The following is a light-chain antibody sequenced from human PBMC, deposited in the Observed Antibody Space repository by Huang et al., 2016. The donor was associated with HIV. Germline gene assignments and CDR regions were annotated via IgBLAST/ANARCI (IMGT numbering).Light chain of an antibody. Sequence: DIVMTQSPLSLHVTPGEPASISCRSSQRLLHSDGYNYLDWYLQRPGQSPQLLIYLGSNRADGVPDRFSGSGSGKDFTLKISRLEAEDVGVYYCMQALQTPRTFGGGTKVEIK. CDR2: LGS. J-gene: IGKJ4*01. V-gene: IGKV2-28*01. CDR3: MQALQTPRT. CDR1: QRLLHSDGYNY.